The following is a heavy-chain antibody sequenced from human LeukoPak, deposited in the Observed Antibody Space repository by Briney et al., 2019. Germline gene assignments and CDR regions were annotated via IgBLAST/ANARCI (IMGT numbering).Heavy chain of an antibody. J-gene: IGHJ4*02. Sequence: PGGSLRLSCEASGFTFSSYEMNWVRQAPGKGLEWISYINTRGSTIYYADSVKGRFTISRDNAKNSLYLQMNSLRVEDTAVYYCARELRDSSGWSKVRFDYWGQEALATVSS. CDR1: GFTFSSYE. V-gene: IGHV3-48*03. D-gene: IGHD6-19*01. CDR2: INTRGSTI. CDR3: ARELRDSSGWSKVRFDY.